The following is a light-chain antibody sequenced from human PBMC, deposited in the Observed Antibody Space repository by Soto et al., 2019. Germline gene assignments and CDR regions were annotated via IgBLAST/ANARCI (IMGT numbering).Light chain of an antibody. J-gene: IGKJ1*01. CDR1: QSVSSQ. CDR3: QQYGSSGT. V-gene: IGKV3-20*01. Sequence: EIVLTQFPAALSVSPGERATLSCRASQSVSSQLAWYQQKPGQAPRLLIYGASNRATGIPDRFSGSGSGTDFTLTISRLEPEDFAVYYCQQYGSSGTFGQGTKVDIK. CDR2: GAS.